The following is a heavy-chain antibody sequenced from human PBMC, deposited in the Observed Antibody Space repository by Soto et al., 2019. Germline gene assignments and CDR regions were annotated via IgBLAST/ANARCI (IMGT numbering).Heavy chain of an antibody. D-gene: IGHD3-10*01. J-gene: IGHJ4*02. CDR1: CYTFTSYD. Sequence: ASVKVSCKASCYTFTSYDINWVRQATGQGLEWMGWMNPNSGNTGYAQKFQGRVTMTRNTSISTAYMELSSLRSEDTAVYYCARGQIPPRWFGELLFDYWGQGTLVTVSS. V-gene: IGHV1-8*01. CDR3: ARGQIPPRWFGELLFDY. CDR2: MNPNSGNT.